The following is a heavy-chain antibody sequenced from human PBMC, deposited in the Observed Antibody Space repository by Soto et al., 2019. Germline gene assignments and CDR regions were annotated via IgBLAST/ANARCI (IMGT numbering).Heavy chain of an antibody. CDR3: ARDKPPNCFDP. CDR2: IYHSGST. Sequence: PSETLSLTCVVCGGSIISSNWWSWGSQQPGKGVEWIGEIYHSGSTNYNPPLTSRVTISVDQSTHQFYLELSSVTAADTSVYYCARDKPPNCFDPWGQGTRVTVSS. CDR1: GGSIISSNW. J-gene: IGHJ5*02. V-gene: IGHV4-4*02.